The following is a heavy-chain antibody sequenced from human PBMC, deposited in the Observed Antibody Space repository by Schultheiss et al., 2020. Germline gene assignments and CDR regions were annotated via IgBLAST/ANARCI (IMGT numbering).Heavy chain of an antibody. Sequence: ASVKVSCKASGGTFSSYAISWVRQAPGQGLEWMGGIIPIFGTANYAQKFQGRVTITADESTSTAYMVLSSLRSEDTAVYYCARWARGSGSYYYGMDVWGQGTTVTVSS. CDR2: IIPIFGTA. V-gene: IGHV1-69*13. D-gene: IGHD3-10*01. CDR3: ARWARGSGSYYYGMDV. CDR1: GGTFSSYA. J-gene: IGHJ6*02.